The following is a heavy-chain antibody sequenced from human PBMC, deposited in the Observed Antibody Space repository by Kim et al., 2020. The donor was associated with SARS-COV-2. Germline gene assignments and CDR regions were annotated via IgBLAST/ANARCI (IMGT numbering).Heavy chain of an antibody. CDR3: ARHPGLRFLEWFSGGGNSPNNWFDP. D-gene: IGHD3-3*01. Sequence: SETLSLTCTVSGGSISSSSYYWGWIRQPPGKGLEWIGSIYYSGSTYYNPSLKSRVTISVDTSKNQFSLKLSSVTAADTAVYYCARHPGLRFLEWFSGGGNSPNNWFDPWGQGTLVTVSS. J-gene: IGHJ5*02. CDR1: GGSISSSSYY. CDR2: IYYSGST. V-gene: IGHV4-39*01.